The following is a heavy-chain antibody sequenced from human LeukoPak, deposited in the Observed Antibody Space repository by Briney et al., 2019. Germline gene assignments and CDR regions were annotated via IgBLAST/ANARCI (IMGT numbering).Heavy chain of an antibody. J-gene: IGHJ6*03. V-gene: IGHV7-4-1*02. CDR1: GYTFTSYA. CDR2: INTNTGNP. Sequence: ASVKVSCKASGYTFTSYAMNWVRQAPGQGLEWMGWINTNTGNPTYAQGFTGRFVFSLDTSVSTAYLQISSLKAEDTAVYYCARDKQLDWAHYYYYYMDVWGKGTTVTVSS. CDR3: ARDKQLDWAHYYYYYMDV. D-gene: IGHD1-1*01.